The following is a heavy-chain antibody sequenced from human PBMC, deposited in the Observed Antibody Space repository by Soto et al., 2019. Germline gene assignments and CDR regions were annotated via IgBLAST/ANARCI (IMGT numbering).Heavy chain of an antibody. CDR3: AKSPWGYCTNGVCYTVPY. CDR1: GCTFRSYA. D-gene: IGHD2-8*01. Sequence: GGPLRLSSGASGCTFRSYASSWVRQAPGKGLEWVSAISGSGDSTYYADPVKGRFTISRDNSKNTLYLQMNSLRAEDTAVYYCAKSPWGYCTNGVCYTVPYWGQGTLVTVSS. J-gene: IGHJ4*02. V-gene: IGHV3-23*01. CDR2: ISGSGDST.